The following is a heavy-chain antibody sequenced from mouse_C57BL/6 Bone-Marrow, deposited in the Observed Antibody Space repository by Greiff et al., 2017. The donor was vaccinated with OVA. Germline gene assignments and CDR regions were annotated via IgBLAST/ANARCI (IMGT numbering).Heavy chain of an antibody. CDR1: GYTFTSYW. Sequence: QVQLQQPGTDLVKPGASVKLSCKASGYTFTSYWMHWVKQRPGQGLEWIGNINPSNGGTNYNEKFKSKATLTVDKSSSTAYMQLSSLTSEDSAVYYCARKDYSNFYYFDYWGQGTTLTVSS. J-gene: IGHJ2*01. CDR2: INPSNGGT. D-gene: IGHD2-5*01. CDR3: ARKDYSNFYYFDY. V-gene: IGHV1-53*01.